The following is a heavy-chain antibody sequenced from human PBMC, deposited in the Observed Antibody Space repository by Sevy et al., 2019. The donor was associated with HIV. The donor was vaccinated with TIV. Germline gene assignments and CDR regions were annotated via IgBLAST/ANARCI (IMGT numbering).Heavy chain of an antibody. J-gene: IGHJ3*02. D-gene: IGHD2-21*02. CDR3: AREGPYCGGDCHPAAFDI. CDR2: ISSSSSYI. CDR1: GFTFSSYS. Sequence: GGSLRLSCAASGFTFSSYSMNWVRQAPGKGLEWVSSISSSSSYIYYADSVKGRFTISRDNAKNSLYLQMNSLRAEDTAVYYCAREGPYCGGDCHPAAFDIWGQGTMVTVSS. V-gene: IGHV3-21*01.